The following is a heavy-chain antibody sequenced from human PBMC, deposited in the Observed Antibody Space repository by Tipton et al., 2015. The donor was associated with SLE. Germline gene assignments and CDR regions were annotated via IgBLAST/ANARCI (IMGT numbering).Heavy chain of an antibody. V-gene: IGHV4-38-2*02. Sequence: TLSLTCTVSGYSISNGYYWGWLRQPPGKGLEWIGSIYHSGSTYYNPSLKSRVTISVDTSKNQFSLKLSSVTAADTAVYYCARKFGRVGDFDYWGQGTLVTVSS. J-gene: IGHJ4*02. D-gene: IGHD3-10*01. CDR2: IYHSGST. CDR3: ARKFGRVGDFDY. CDR1: GYSISNGYY.